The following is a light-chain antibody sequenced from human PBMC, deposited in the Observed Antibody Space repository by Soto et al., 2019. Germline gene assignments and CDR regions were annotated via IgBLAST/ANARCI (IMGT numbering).Light chain of an antibody. CDR3: QQRSNWPPT. J-gene: IGKJ5*01. CDR2: DAS. Sequence: EIVLTQSPATLSLSPKERATLSCMTSQSVSSYLAWYQQKPGQAPRLLIYDASNRATGIPARFSGSGSGTDFTLTISSLEPEDFAVYYCQQRSNWPPTFGQGTRLEIK. CDR1: QSVSSY. V-gene: IGKV3-11*01.